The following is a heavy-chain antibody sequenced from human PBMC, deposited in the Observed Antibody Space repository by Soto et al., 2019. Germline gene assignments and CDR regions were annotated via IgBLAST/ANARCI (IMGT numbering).Heavy chain of an antibody. V-gene: IGHV1-2*02. J-gene: IGHJ6*03. CDR3: ARESGGATATLDYYYFYMDV. CDR2: INPNGGAT. Sequence: GASVKVSCKTSGDSFNDYYIHWVRQAPGQGLEWKGRINPNGGATKYAQKFQGRVTVTRDTSIRTVYMELSSLRSDDTAVYYCARESGGATATLDYYYFYMDVWGKGTTVTVSS. CDR1: GDSFNDYY. D-gene: IGHD5-12*01.